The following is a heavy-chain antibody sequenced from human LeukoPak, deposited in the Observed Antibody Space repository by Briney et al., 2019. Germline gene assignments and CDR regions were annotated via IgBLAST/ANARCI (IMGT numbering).Heavy chain of an antibody. J-gene: IGHJ5*02. V-gene: IGHV4-39*07. Sequence: PAETLSLTCTVSGDSIRRDNYYWGWIRQPPGKGLEWIGSIYYSGSTYYNPSLKSRVTISVDTSKNQFSLKLSSVTAADTAVYYCAREGLGLGINWFDPWGQGTLVTVSS. CDR1: GDSIRRDNYY. CDR2: IYYSGST. D-gene: IGHD1-14*01. CDR3: AREGLGLGINWFDP.